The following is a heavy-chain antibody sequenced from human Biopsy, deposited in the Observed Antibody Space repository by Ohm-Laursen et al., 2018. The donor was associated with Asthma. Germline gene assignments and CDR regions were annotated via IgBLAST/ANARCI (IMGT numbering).Heavy chain of an antibody. CDR2: ISFDGSNK. J-gene: IGHJ4*02. CDR3: AKDVFPGWELRRGPDY. V-gene: IGHV3-30*18. CDR1: GFTFSNYG. Sequence: SLRLSCAAPGFTFSNYGMHWVRQAPGKGLDWVAVISFDGSNKNYTDSVKGRFTISRDNSRNTLHLQMDSLRAEDTAVYYCAKDVFPGWELRRGPDYWGQGTLVTVSS. D-gene: IGHD1-26*01.